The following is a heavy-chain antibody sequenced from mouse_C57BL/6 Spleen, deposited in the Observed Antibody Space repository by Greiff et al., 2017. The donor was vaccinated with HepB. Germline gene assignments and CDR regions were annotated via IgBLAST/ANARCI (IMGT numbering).Heavy chain of an antibody. J-gene: IGHJ4*01. Sequence: EVKLLESGPGLVKPSQSLSLTCSVTGYSITSGYYWNWIRQFPGNKLEWMGYISYDGSNNYNPSLKNRISITRDTSKNQFFLKLNSVTTEDTATYYCASDGNSYAMDYWGQGTSVTVSS. CDR3: ASDGNSYAMDY. V-gene: IGHV3-6*01. D-gene: IGHD2-1*01. CDR1: GYSITSGYY. CDR2: ISYDGSN.